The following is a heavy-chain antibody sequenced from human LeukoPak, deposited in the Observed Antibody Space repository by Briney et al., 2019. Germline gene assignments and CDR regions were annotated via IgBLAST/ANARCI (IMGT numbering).Heavy chain of an antibody. J-gene: IGHJ5*02. CDR1: GGSISSGGYS. Sequence: PSQTLSLTCAVSGGSISSGGYSWSWIRQPPGKGLERIGYIYHSGSTYYNPSLKSRVTISVDRSKNQFSLKLSSVTAADTAVYYCARGGMTTIPADLNWFDPWGQGTLVTVSS. CDR3: ARGGMTTIPADLNWFDP. CDR2: IYHSGST. D-gene: IGHD5-24*01. V-gene: IGHV4-30-2*01.